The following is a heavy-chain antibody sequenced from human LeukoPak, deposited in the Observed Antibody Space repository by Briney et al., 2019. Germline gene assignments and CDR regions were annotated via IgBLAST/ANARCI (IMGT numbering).Heavy chain of an antibody. CDR2: IYYSGST. Sequence: SETLSLTCTVSGGSISSSSYYWGWIRQPPGKGLEWIGSIYYSGSTYYNPSLKSRVTISVDTSKNQFSLKLSSVTAADTAVYYCASMSIAARNYYYYMDVWGKGTTVTVSS. CDR3: ASMSIAARNYYYYMDV. V-gene: IGHV4-39*07. J-gene: IGHJ6*03. D-gene: IGHD6-6*01. CDR1: GGSISSSSYY.